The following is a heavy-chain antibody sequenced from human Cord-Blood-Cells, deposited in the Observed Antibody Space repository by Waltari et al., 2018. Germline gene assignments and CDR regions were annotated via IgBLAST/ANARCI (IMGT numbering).Heavy chain of an antibody. CDR3: ARRGYSYGYFDY. J-gene: IGHJ4*02. CDR2: SYYSGST. Sequence: QLQLQESGAGLVKPSETLSLTCTVSVGSTSSSSYYWGWVRPPPGKGLEWMGSSYYSGSTYYNPSLKSRVTISVDTSKNQFSLKLISVTAADTAVYYCARRGYSYGYFDYWGQGTLVTVSS. D-gene: IGHD5-18*01. V-gene: IGHV4-39*01. CDR1: VGSTSSSSYY.